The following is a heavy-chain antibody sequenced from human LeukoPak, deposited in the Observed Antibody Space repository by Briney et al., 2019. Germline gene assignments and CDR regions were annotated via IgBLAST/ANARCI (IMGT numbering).Heavy chain of an antibody. CDR1: GFTFSSYG. V-gene: IGHV3-30*18. CDR3: AKQLGYCSDGSCYFPY. CDR2: ISYDGSNK. J-gene: IGHJ4*02. D-gene: IGHD2-15*01. Sequence: QTGGSLRLSCAASGFTFSSYGMHWVRQAPGKGLEWVAVISYDGSNKYYADSVKGRFTISRDNSKNTLYLQMNSLRAEDTAVYYCAKQLGYCSDGSCYFPYWGQGTLVTVSS.